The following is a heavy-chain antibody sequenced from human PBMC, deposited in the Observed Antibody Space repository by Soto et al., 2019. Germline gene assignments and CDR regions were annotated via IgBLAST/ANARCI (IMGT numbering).Heavy chain of an antibody. J-gene: IGHJ4*02. V-gene: IGHV4-59*01. Sequence: SETLSLTCTVSDGSISKFYWSWIRQPPGKGLEWIGHIYYSGSTNYNPSLKSRVTISVDTSKNQFSLKLNSVTAADTAVYYCARAGSYYSIDNWGQGTLVTVSS. D-gene: IGHD3-10*01. CDR3: ARAGSYYSIDN. CDR2: IYYSGST. CDR1: DGSISKFY.